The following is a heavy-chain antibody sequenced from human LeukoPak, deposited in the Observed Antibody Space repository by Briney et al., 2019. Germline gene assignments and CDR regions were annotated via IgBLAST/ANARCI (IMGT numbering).Heavy chain of an antibody. Sequence: GGSLRLSCAASGFTFSSYDMHWVRQATGKGLEWVSAICTAGDTYYPGSVKGRFTISRENAKNSLYLQMNSLRAGDTAVYYCARGFPHGSGSYQKEDYYYYGMDVWGQGTTVTVSS. CDR3: ARGFPHGSGSYQKEDYYYYGMDV. J-gene: IGHJ6*02. V-gene: IGHV3-13*01. D-gene: IGHD3-10*01. CDR1: GFTFSSYD. CDR2: ICTAGDT.